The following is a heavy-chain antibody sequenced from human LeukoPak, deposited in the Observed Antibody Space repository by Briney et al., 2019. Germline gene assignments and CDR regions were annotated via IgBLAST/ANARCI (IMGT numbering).Heavy chain of an antibody. CDR2: ISALSTYI. Sequence: GGSLRLSCAASGLTFSSYTIHWFGKAPGKGRKWSPSISALSTYISYADSVKGRFTISRDNVEKSAYLELSGLTAHDTAIYYCARGGIAGRPVYYYYMDVWGKGTTVTVSS. CDR3: ARGGIAGRPVYYYYMDV. V-gene: IGHV3-21*01. D-gene: IGHD6-6*01. CDR1: GLTFSSYT. J-gene: IGHJ6*03.